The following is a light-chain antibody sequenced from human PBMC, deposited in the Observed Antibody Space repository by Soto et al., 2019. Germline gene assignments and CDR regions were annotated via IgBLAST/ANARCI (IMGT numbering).Light chain of an antibody. CDR3: MQGTKWPGT. CDR1: QSLVYXDGNTY. Sequence: DXXXXQSPLSLPVTLGQPASISCRSSQSLVYXDGNTYLSWFHQRPGQSPRRLIYKVSNRDSGVPDRFSGSGSGTDFTLKISRVEAEDVGVYYCMQGTKWPGTFGQGTKLEIK. J-gene: IGKJ2*01. CDR2: KVS. V-gene: IGKV2-30*01.